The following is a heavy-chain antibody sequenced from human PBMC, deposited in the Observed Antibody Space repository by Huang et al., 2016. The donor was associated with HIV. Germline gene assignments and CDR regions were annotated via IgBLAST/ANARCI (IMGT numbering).Heavy chain of an antibody. D-gene: IGHD2-15*01. V-gene: IGHV1-24*01. J-gene: IGHJ3*02. CDR2: FDPEEGET. CDR3: ATSTPDVGAGVLRSAFDI. Sequence: QVQLVESGAELKKPGASVRVSCKVSGYTVSELSLHWVRQAPEKGLEWMGGFDPEEGETTYAQRLQGRVTMTEDTSTDTAYMELSSLRPEDTAGYYWATSTPDVGAGVLRSAFDIWGQGTMVTVSS. CDR1: GYTVSELS.